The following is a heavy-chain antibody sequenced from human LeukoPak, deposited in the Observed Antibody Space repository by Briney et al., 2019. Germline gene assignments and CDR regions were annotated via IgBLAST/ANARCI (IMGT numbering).Heavy chain of an antibody. D-gene: IGHD3-10*01. CDR1: GGSISSSSYY. Sequence: SETLSLTCTVSGGSISSSSYYWGWIRQPPGKGLEWIGSIYYSGSTYYNPSLKSRVTISVDTSKNQFSLKLSSVTAADTAVYYCARGDAITMVRGAQYFQHWGQGTLVTVSS. CDR3: ARGDAITMVRGAQYFQH. CDR2: IYYSGST. J-gene: IGHJ1*01. V-gene: IGHV4-39*07.